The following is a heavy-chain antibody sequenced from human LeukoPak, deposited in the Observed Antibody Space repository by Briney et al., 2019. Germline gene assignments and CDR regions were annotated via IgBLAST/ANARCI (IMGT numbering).Heavy chain of an antibody. V-gene: IGHV3-21*01. CDR2: ISSSSSYI. CDR1: GFTFSSYS. J-gene: IGHJ4*02. CDR3: ARGITMVRGVIITTEYYFDY. D-gene: IGHD3-10*01. Sequence: GGSLRLSCAASGFTFSSYSMNWVRQAPGKGLEWVSSISSSSSYIYYADSVKGRFTISRDNAKNSLYLQMNSLRVEDTAVYYCARGITMVRGVIITTEYYFDYWGQGTLVTVSS.